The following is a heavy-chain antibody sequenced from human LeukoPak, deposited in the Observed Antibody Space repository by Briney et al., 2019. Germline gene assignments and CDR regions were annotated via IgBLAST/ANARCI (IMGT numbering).Heavy chain of an antibody. V-gene: IGHV4-34*01. CDR2: INHSGST. CDR3: AREGGSGWRAHDY. D-gene: IGHD6-19*01. CDR1: GGSFSGYY. J-gene: IGHJ4*02. Sequence: SETLSLTCAVYGGSFSGYYWSWIRQPPGKGLEWIGEINHSGSTNYNPSLKSRVTISVDTSKNQFSLKLSSVTAADTAVYYCAREGGSGWRAHDYWGQGTLVTVSS.